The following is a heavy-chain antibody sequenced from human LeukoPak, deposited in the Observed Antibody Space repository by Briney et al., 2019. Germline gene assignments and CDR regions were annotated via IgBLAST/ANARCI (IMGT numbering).Heavy chain of an antibody. Sequence: PGGSLRLSCAASGFTFSSYSMNWVRQAPGKGLEWVSSISSSSSYIYYADSAKGQFTISRDNAKNSLYLQMNSLRAEDTAVYYCAGGSGYRDYWGQGTLVTVSS. V-gene: IGHV3-21*01. CDR1: GFTFSSYS. J-gene: IGHJ4*02. CDR3: AGGSGYRDY. CDR2: ISSSSSYI. D-gene: IGHD3-10*01.